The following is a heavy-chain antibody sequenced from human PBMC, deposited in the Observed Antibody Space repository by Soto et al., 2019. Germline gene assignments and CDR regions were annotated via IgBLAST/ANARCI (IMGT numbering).Heavy chain of an antibody. CDR1: GFTISTYA. CDR3: AKDAVYKDGLWLMDS. J-gene: IGHJ5*02. CDR2: VTGSGGQI. Sequence: GGSLRLSCAASGFTISTYAMTWVRHAPGKGLECVSGVTGSGGQIHYADSVKGRFTISKDNSKNTLYLQMSSLREEDTALYYCAKDAVYKDGLWLMDSWGQGTLVTVSS. V-gene: IGHV3-23*01. D-gene: IGHD2-21*01.